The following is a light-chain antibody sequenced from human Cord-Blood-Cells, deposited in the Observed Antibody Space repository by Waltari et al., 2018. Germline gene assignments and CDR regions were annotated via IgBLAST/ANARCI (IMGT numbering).Light chain of an antibody. CDR2: KDS. CDR3: QSADSSGTYVV. J-gene: IGLJ2*01. Sequence: SYELTQPPSVSVSPGQTARITCSGDALPTQYAYWYQQKPGQAPVLVIYKDSERPSGIPERFSGSSSGTTVTLTISGVQAEDDADYYCQSADSSGTYVVFGGGTKLTVL. V-gene: IGLV3-25*02. CDR1: ALPTQY.